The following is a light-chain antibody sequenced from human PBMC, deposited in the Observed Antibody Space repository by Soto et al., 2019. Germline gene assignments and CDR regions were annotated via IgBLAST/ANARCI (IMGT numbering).Light chain of an antibody. CDR2: LGS. Sequence: DIVMTQSPLSLPVTPGEPASISCRSSRSLLHSNGYNSLDWYLQKPGQSPQLLIYLGSNRASGVPDRFSGSGSGTEFTLKISRVEAEDVGVYYCLRALEIPCTFGQGTKLEIK. CDR1: RSLLHSNGYNS. J-gene: IGKJ2*02. CDR3: LRALEIPCT. V-gene: IGKV2-28*01.